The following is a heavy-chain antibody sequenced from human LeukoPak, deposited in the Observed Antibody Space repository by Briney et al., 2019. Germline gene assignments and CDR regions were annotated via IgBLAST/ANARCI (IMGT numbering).Heavy chain of an antibody. J-gene: IGHJ2*01. CDR1: GGSVNTISYY. D-gene: IGHD1-14*01. V-gene: IGHV4-39*01. CDR2: IYYTGST. Sequence: PSETLSLTCTVSGGSVNTISYYWGWIRQSPGKGLEWIGSIYYTGSTSYNPSLSSRVTMSLDTSKNQFSLRLTSVTAADTAVYFCVVPRNRPNWYFDLWGRGTLVTVSS. CDR3: VVPRNRPNWYFDL.